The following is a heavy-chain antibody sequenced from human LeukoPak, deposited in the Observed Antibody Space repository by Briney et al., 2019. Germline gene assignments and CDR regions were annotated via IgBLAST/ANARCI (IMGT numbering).Heavy chain of an antibody. CDR2: IYWDDDK. CDR1: GFSLSTGGVG. V-gene: IGHV2-5*02. D-gene: IGHD3-10*01. J-gene: IGHJ4*02. Sequence: SGPTLVKPTQTLTLTCTFSGFSLSTGGVGVGWIRQPPGKALEWLALIYWDDDKRYSPSLKSRLTITKDTSKNQVVLTMTNMDPVDTATYYCAHSLTNYYGPGSRRDYFDYWGQGTLVTVSS. CDR3: AHSLTNYYGPGSRRDYFDY.